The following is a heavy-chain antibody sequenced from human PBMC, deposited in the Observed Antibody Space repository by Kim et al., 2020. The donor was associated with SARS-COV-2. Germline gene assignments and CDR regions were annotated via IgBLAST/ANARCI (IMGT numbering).Heavy chain of an antibody. CDR1: GFTFSSYG. D-gene: IGHD3-22*01. CDR3: AKDLSYYDGQSTSYFDY. CDR2: ISYDGSNK. V-gene: IGHV3-30*18. Sequence: GGSLRLSCAASGFTFSSYGMHWVRQAPGKGLEWVAVISYDGSNKYYADSVKGRFTISRDNSKNTLYLQMNSLRAEDTAVYYCAKDLSYYDGQSTSYFDYWGQGTLVTVSS. J-gene: IGHJ4*02.